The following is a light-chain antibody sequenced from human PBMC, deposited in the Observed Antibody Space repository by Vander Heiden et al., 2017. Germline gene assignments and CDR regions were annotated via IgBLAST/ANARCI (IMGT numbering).Light chain of an antibody. CDR2: AAS. V-gene: IGKV1-39*01. CDR3: QQSYSIPQT. Sequence: DIQMTQSPSSLSASVGDRVTITCRASQSIDTSLNWYQQKPGKAPKLLIYAASSLQSGVPSRFSGSGSGTDFTLTISSLQPEDFATYYCQQSYSIPQTFGQGTKVEIK. CDR1: QSIDTS. J-gene: IGKJ1*01.